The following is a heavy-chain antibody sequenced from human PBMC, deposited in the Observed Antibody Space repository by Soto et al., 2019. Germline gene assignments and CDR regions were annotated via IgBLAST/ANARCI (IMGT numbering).Heavy chain of an antibody. J-gene: IGHJ6*02. V-gene: IGHV1-18*01. D-gene: IGHD2-8*01. CDR2: ISGNNGDT. CDR3: AKNGQPPYYYYGLDV. CDR1: GYTFTRYG. Sequence: GHLVQSEAEVKKSGASVKVSCKASGYTFTRYGISWVRQAPGQGLEWMGWISGNNGDTNYARGFQGRGCMIIATSTTTADMELRSLTSDDTAVYYCAKNGQPPYYYYGLDVWGQGTKVTVSS.